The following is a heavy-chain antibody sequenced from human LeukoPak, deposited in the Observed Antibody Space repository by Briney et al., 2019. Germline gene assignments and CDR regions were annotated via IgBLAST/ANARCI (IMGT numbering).Heavy chain of an antibody. CDR3: AKELYGNPSGY. J-gene: IGHJ4*02. D-gene: IGHD2-8*01. V-gene: IGHV3-23*01. CDR1: GFTLRSSA. CDR2: ISGDGGTI. Sequence: GGSLRLSCAASGFTLRSSAMSWVRQAPGKGLEWVSAISGDGGTIPYAASVRGRFTISRDNAKNTLFLQMSSLRAGDTALYYCAKELYGNPSGYWGQGTRVTVSS.